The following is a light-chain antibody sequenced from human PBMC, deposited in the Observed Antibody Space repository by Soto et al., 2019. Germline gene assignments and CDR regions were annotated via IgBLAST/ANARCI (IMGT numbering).Light chain of an antibody. CDR2: DVS. CDR1: SSDVGGYNY. CDR3: SAYTGSSTYVV. J-gene: IGLJ2*01. Sequence: QSALTQPASVSGSPGQSITISCTGTSSDVGGYNYVSWYQQHPGKAPKLMIYDVSNRPSGVSNRVSGSKSANTASLTISGLQAEDEADYYCSAYTGSSTYVVFGGGTKVTVL. V-gene: IGLV2-14*01.